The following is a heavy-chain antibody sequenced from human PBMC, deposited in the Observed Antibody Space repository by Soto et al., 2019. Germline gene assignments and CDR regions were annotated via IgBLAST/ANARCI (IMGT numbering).Heavy chain of an antibody. CDR3: GRGPSPRAPAGGTPYYYAMDV. CDR1: CYDFTAYD. CDR2: MNPINGAA. V-gene: IGHV1-8*02. D-gene: IGHD6-13*01. J-gene: IGHJ6*02. Sequence: ASVKVSCKAACYDFTAYDINWVRQASGQGLEWMGWMNPINGAAGSARRFQGRISMTRNTATGTAYLELTSLRSDDSAVYYCGRGPSPRAPAGGTPYYYAMDVWGQGTTVTVSS.